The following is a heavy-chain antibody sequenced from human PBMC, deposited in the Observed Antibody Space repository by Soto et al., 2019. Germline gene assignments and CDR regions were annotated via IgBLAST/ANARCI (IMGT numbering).Heavy chain of an antibody. Sequence: EVQLLESGGGLVQPGGSLRLSCAASGFTFSSYAMSWVRQAPGKGLEWVSVISGSGGSTYYADSVKGRFSISRDNSKNTVYLQMNSLRAEDTAVYYCAKGGRSSIVGATSSEYWGQGTLVTVSS. V-gene: IGHV3-23*01. CDR1: GFTFSSYA. CDR2: ISGSGGST. J-gene: IGHJ4*02. CDR3: AKGGRSSIVGATSSEY. D-gene: IGHD1-26*01.